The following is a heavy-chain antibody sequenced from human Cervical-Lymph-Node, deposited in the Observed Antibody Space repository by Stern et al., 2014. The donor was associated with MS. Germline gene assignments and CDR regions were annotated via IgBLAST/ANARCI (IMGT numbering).Heavy chain of an antibody. V-gene: IGHV1-18*01. Sequence: VQLVQSGAEVKKPGASVTVTCKASGYTFTGYCISWVRQAPGKGLEWIGWISAYNGNTNYAQKLQGRVTMTTDTSTSTAYMELRSLRSDDTAVYYCARGLLGSENAFDIWGQGTMVTVSS. CDR3: ARGLLGSENAFDI. CDR2: ISAYNGNT. CDR1: GYTFTGYC. D-gene: IGHD2-15*01. J-gene: IGHJ3*02.